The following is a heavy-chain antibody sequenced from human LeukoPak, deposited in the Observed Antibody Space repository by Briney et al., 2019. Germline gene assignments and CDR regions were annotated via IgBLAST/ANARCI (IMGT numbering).Heavy chain of an antibody. CDR1: GFTFSTYS. CDR3: VRDRGGYSEFDY. CDR2: ISSSSTTI. V-gene: IGHV3-48*02. D-gene: IGHD5-18*01. J-gene: IGHJ4*02. Sequence: PGGSLRLSCAASGFTFSTYSMNWVRQAPGKGLDWVSYISSSSTTINYADSVKGRSTISRDNAKNSLYLQMNSLRDEDTAVYYCVRDRGGYSEFDYWGQGTLVTVSS.